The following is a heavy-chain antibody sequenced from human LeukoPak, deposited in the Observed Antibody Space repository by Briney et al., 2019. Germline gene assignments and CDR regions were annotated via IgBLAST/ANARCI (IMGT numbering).Heavy chain of an antibody. J-gene: IGHJ3*02. Sequence: GGSLRLSCAASGFTLSSYDMHWVRQAPGKGLEWVSAISGSGGSTYYADSVKGRFTISRDNSKNTLYLQMNSLRAEDTAVYYCAKNTAPLGGAFDIWGQGTMVTVSS. CDR2: ISGSGGST. D-gene: IGHD3-16*01. V-gene: IGHV3-23*01. CDR3: AKNTAPLGGAFDI. CDR1: GFTLSSYD.